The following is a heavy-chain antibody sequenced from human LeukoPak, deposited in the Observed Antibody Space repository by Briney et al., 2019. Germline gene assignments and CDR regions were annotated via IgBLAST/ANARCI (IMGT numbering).Heavy chain of an antibody. Sequence: GGSLRLSCAASGFTFSNYWMSWVRQAPGKGLEWVANIKQDGSEKYYVDFVKGRFTISRDNVKNSLYLQMNSLRAEDTAVYYCARAYAGYWGQGTLVTVSS. CDR1: GFTFSNYW. D-gene: IGHD6-13*01. J-gene: IGHJ4*02. CDR3: ARAYAGY. V-gene: IGHV3-7*03. CDR2: IKQDGSEK.